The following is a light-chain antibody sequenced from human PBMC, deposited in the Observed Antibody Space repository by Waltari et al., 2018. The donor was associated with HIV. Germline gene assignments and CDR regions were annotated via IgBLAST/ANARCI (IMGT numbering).Light chain of an antibody. J-gene: IGLJ1*01. Sequence: QSVLTQPPSASGTPGQTVTISCSGSSSNIGNDNVYWYQQLPGMTPKPLIYKNYQRPAGVPDRFAGSKSGTSASLAISGLRAEDEADYYCVGWDGSLSGYVFGAGTTVTVL. V-gene: IGLV1-47*01. CDR1: SSNIGNDN. CDR3: VGWDGSLSGYV. CDR2: KNY.